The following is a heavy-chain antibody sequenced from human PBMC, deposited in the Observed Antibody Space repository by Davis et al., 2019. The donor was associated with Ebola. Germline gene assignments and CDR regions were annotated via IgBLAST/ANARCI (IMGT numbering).Heavy chain of an antibody. V-gene: IGHV3-23*01. D-gene: IGHD2/OR15-2a*01. J-gene: IGHJ3*01. CDR1: GFTFSSYG. Sequence: GESLKISCAASGFTFSSYGMNWVRQTPVKGLEWVSTLGTSADTYYADSVKGRFTISRDNSKNTLHLQMNSLRVEDTAIYYCVKDTSNIWFDVWGQGTLVTVSS. CDR3: VKDTSNIWFDV. CDR2: LGTSADT.